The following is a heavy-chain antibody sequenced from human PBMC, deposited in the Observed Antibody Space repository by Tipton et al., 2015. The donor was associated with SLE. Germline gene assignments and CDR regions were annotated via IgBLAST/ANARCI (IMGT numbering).Heavy chain of an antibody. D-gene: IGHD6-19*01. V-gene: IGHV3-23*01. CDR2: ISGNGGGT. J-gene: IGHJ4*02. CDR3: ARDSLIAVAGTGGFDY. Sequence: AVSGFTFSNFAMSWVRQAPGEGLEWVSFISGNGGGTFYADSVKGRFTISRDNAQNSLFLRMHSLRAEDTAIYYCARDSLIAVAGTGGFDYWGQGTLVTVSS. CDR1: GFTFSNFA.